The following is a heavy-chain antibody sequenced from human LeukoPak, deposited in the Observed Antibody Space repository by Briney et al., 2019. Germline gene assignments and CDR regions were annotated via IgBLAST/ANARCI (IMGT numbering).Heavy chain of an antibody. CDR3: ARSNYASGSAFDY. J-gene: IGHJ4*02. CDR1: GYIFTNYG. D-gene: IGHD3-10*01. V-gene: IGHV1-18*01. CDR2: ISAHSGAT. Sequence: ASVKVSCKASGYIFTNYGITWVRQAPGQGLEWMGWISAHSGATNSAQKFQDRVTMTTDTSTTTAYMELRSLTSDDTAVYYCARSNYASGSAFDYWGQGALVHVSP.